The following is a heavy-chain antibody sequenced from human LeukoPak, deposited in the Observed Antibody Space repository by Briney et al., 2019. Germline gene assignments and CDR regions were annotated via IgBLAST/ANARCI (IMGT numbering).Heavy chain of an antibody. D-gene: IGHD3-22*01. CDR2: IYYSGST. Sequence: SETLSPTCTVSGGSISSYYWSWIRQPPGKGLEWIGYIYYSGSTNYNPSLKSRVTISVDTSKNQFSLKLSSVTAADTAVYYCARLVVVSPYYYYGMDVWGQGTTVTVSS. V-gene: IGHV4-59*01. CDR3: ARLVVVSPYYYYGMDV. J-gene: IGHJ6*02. CDR1: GGSISSYY.